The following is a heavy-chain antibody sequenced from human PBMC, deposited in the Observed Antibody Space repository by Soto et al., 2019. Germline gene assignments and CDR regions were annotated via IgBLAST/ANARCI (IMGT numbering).Heavy chain of an antibody. CDR2: ISSSGSTI. V-gene: IGHV3-48*01. D-gene: IGHD6-19*01. J-gene: IGHJ2*01. Sequence: EVQLVESGGGLVQPGGSLRLSCAASVFTFSSYSMNWVRQAPGKGLEWVSDISSSGSTIYYADSVKGRFTISRDNAKKSLYLQMNSLRAEDTAVYYCARIAVAGHYWYIDLWGRGTLVTVSS. CDR3: ARIAVAGHYWYIDL. CDR1: VFTFSSYS.